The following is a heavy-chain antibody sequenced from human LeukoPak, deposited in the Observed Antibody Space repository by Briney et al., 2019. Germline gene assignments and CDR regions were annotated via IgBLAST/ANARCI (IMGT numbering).Heavy chain of an antibody. CDR1: GGSISSYL. Sequence: SETLSLTCSVSGGSISSYLWIWIRQPPGRGLEWIGYTYYSGSTNYNPSLKSRVTISVDTSKNQFSLKLSSVTAADTAVYYCAGASSSGWYPDIDYWGQGTLVTVSS. D-gene: IGHD6-19*01. CDR3: AGASSSGWYPDIDY. V-gene: IGHV4-59*01. CDR2: TYYSGST. J-gene: IGHJ4*02.